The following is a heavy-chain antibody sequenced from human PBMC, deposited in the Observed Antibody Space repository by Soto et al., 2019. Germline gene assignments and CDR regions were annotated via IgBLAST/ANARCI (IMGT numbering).Heavy chain of an antibody. CDR3: VRRPSGYGGIDY. J-gene: IGHJ4*02. D-gene: IGHD5-12*01. CDR1: GGSISSSSYY. CDR2: IYYSGST. V-gene: IGHV4-39*01. Sequence: QLQLQESGPGLVKPSETLSLTCTVSGGSISSSSYYWGWIRQPPGKGLEWIGTIYYSGSTYYHPSLPRRVTISVDTSKNQFSLKLSSVPAADTAVYYCVRRPSGYGGIDYWGQGTLVTVSS.